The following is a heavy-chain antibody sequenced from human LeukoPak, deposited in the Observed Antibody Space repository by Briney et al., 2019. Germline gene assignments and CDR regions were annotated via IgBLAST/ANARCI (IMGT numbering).Heavy chain of an antibody. J-gene: IGHJ4*02. CDR1: GFTFSSYS. D-gene: IGHD2-2*01. Sequence: KPGGSLRLSCAASGFTFSSYSMNWVRQAPGKGPEWVSSISSSSSYIYYADSVKRRFTISRDNAKNSLYLQLNSLRAEDTAVYYCARDRSTSCYCFDYWGQGTLVTVSS. CDR3: ARDRSTSCYCFDY. CDR2: ISSSSSYI. V-gene: IGHV3-21*01.